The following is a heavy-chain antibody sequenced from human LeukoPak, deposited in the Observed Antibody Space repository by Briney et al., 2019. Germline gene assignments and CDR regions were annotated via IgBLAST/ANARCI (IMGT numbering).Heavy chain of an antibody. V-gene: IGHV3-21*01. Sequence: GGSLRLSCAASGFTFSTYTMNWVRQAPGKGLEWVSSISSSSIYIYYTDSVKGRFTISRDNARNSVYLQMNNLRAEDTAVYYCARVNGDFERGGAPDYWGQGTLVTVSS. J-gene: IGHJ4*02. CDR2: ISSSSIYI. CDR1: GFTFSTYT. D-gene: IGHD4-17*01. CDR3: ARVNGDFERGGAPDY.